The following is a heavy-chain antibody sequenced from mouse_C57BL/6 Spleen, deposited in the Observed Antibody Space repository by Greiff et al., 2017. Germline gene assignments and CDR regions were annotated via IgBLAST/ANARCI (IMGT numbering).Heavy chain of an antibody. CDR2: IDPSDSYI. J-gene: IGHJ3*01. V-gene: IGHV1-69*01. CDR3: DRLDHYCDSSYGLAY. CDR1: GYTFTSYW. D-gene: IGHD1-1*01. Sequence: VQLQQPGAELVMPGASVKLSCKASGYTFTSYWMHWVKQRPGQGLEWIGEIDPSDSYIKYIQKFKGKSTLTVDKSSSTACMHHSSLTSEDSAVFYFDRLDHYCDSSYGLAYWGQGTLVTVSA.